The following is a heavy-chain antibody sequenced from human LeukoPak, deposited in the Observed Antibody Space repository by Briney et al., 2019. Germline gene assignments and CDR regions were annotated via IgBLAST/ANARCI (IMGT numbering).Heavy chain of an antibody. J-gene: IGHJ4*02. V-gene: IGHV4-59*01. CDR2: IYSSGST. Sequence: PSETLSLTCTVSGASISGYYWSWIRQPPGKGLEWIGYIYSSGSTNYNPSLKSRVTMSVDTSENHISLKVRSVTAADTALYYCARAHTSSWYMDYWGQGTLVTVSS. CDR1: GASISGYY. CDR3: ARAHTSSWYMDY. D-gene: IGHD6-13*01.